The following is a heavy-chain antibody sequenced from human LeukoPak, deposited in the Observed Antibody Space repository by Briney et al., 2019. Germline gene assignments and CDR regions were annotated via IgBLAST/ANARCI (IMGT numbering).Heavy chain of an antibody. CDR3: ARGPNSSGWYWDAVYYYYYMDV. V-gene: IGHV3-23*01. CDR2: ISGSGGDT. D-gene: IGHD6-19*01. CDR1: GFTFSSFV. Sequence: PGGSLRPSCTASGFTFSSFVMSWVRQAPGKGLEWVSAISGSGGDTFYADSVKGRFTISRDNSKNTLSLQMNSLRAEDTAVYYCARGPNSSGWYWDAVYYYYYMDVWGKGTTVTISS. J-gene: IGHJ6*03.